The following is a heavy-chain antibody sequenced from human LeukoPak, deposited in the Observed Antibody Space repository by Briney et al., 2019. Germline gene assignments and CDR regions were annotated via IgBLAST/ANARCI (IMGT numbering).Heavy chain of an antibody. CDR1: GGSFSGYY. J-gene: IGHJ6*02. CDR2: INHSGST. V-gene: IGHV4-34*01. D-gene: IGHD3-3*01. Sequence: SETLSLTCAVYGGSFSGYYWSWIRQPPGKGLEWIGEINHSGSTNYNPSLKSRVTISVDTTKNQFSLKLRSVTAADTAVYYCARVGGAIFGIRQYYYYYGMDVWGQGTTVTVSS. CDR3: ARVGGAIFGIRQYYYYYGMDV.